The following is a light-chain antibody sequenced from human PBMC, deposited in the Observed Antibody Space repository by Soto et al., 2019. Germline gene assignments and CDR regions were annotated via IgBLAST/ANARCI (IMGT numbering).Light chain of an antibody. CDR2: DNR. CDR3: QVWDSGSDHPGV. CDR1: NIGTKS. J-gene: IGLJ3*02. V-gene: IGLV3-21*02. Sequence: SYELTQAPSVSVAPGQTATLSCGGNNIGTKSVHWYQQRPGQAPVVVVYDNRDRPSGIPDRFSGSNSGNTATLTINRVEPGDEAAYYCQVWDSGSDHPGVFGGGTQLTVL.